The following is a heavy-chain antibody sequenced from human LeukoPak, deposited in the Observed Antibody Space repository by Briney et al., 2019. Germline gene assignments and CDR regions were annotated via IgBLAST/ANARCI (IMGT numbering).Heavy chain of an antibody. CDR3: ARSDTHHIHSSSWHFDY. CDR1: GGSIGTNY. CDR2: SSYSGSP. V-gene: IGHV4-59*01. Sequence: SETLSLTCSVSGGSIGTNYWSWIRQVPGKGLEWIGYSSYSGSPNYNPSLKSRVTISVDTSKTQFSLYLNSVTAADTAAYYCARSDTHHIHSSSWHFDYWGQGTLVTVSS. J-gene: IGHJ4*02. D-gene: IGHD6-13*01.